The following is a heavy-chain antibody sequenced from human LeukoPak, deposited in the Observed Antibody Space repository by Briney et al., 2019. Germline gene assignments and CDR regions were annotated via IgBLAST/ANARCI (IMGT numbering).Heavy chain of an antibody. V-gene: IGHV4-59*01. CDR1: GGSISSYY. CDR3: ARGGVGPSDAFDI. J-gene: IGHJ3*02. Sequence: SETLSLTCTVSGGSISSYYWSWIRQPPGKGLEWIGYIYYSGSTNYNPSLKSRVTISVDTSKNQFSLKLSSVTAADTAVYYCARGGVGPSDAFDIWGQGTMVTVSS. CDR2: IYYSGST. D-gene: IGHD1-26*01.